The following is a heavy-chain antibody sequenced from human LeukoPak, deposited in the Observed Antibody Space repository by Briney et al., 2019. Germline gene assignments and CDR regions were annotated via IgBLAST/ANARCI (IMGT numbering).Heavy chain of an antibody. CDR2: ISAYNGNT. D-gene: IGHD3-22*01. V-gene: IGHV1-18*01. Sequence: ASVKVSCKASGYTFTSYGISWVRQAPGQGLEWMGWISAYNGNTNYAQKLQGRVTMTTDTSTGTAYMELRSLRSDDTAVYYCARRPYYYDSSGYYPGAFDIWGQGTMVTVSS. J-gene: IGHJ3*02. CDR3: ARRPYYYDSSGYYPGAFDI. CDR1: GYTFTSYG.